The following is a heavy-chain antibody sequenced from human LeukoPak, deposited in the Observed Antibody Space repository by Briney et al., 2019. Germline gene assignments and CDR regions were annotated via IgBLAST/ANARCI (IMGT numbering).Heavy chain of an antibody. CDR3: AKDCHDYGDYGHYYYYMDV. CDR1: GFTFDDYA. CDR2: ISWDGGSA. J-gene: IGHJ6*03. Sequence: GGSLRLSCAASGFTFDDYAMHWVRQAPGKGLEWVSLISWDGGSAYYADSVKGRFTISRDNSKNSLYLQMNSLRAEDTALYYCAKDCHDYGDYGHYYYYMDVWGKGTTVTVSS. D-gene: IGHD4-17*01. V-gene: IGHV3-43D*03.